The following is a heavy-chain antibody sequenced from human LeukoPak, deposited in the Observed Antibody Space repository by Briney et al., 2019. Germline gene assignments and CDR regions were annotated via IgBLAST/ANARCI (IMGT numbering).Heavy chain of an antibody. V-gene: IGHV1-46*01. CDR3: ARAGSITILRGVTGSQFDY. Sequence: GASVKVSCKASGYTFTNYYMHWVRQAPGQGLEWVRIINPSGGSTSYAQKFQGRVTMTRDTSTSTVYMELSSLRSEDTAVYYCARAGSITILRGVTGSQFDYWGQGTLVTVSS. J-gene: IGHJ4*02. CDR1: GYTFTNYY. D-gene: IGHD3-10*01. CDR2: INPSGGST.